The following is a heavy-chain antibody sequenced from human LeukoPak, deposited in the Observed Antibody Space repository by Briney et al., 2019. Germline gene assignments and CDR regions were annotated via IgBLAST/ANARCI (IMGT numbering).Heavy chain of an antibody. Sequence: SETLSLTCTVSGASLSSAHGWSWIRQPPGKGLEWIGYSQNSGCTNCNPSLKSRVTISVDTSKNQFSLKLSSVTAADTAIYHCARDYSGSLDYWGQGILVTVTS. CDR2: SQNSGCT. D-gene: IGHD3-10*01. J-gene: IGHJ4*02. CDR3: ARDYSGSLDY. V-gene: IGHV4-61*01. CDR1: GASLSSAHG.